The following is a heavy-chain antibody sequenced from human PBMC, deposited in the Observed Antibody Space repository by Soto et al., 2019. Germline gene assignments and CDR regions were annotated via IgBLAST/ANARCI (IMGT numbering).Heavy chain of an antibody. D-gene: IGHD6-19*01. J-gene: IGHJ4*02. CDR1: GGSFSGYY. Sequence: QVQLQQWGAGLLKPSETLSLTCAVYGGSFSGYYWSWIRQPPGKGLEWIGEINHSGSTNYNPSLKSRVTISVDTSKNQFSLKLSSVTAADTAVYYCARGPQPTFNPSGWYFDYWGQGTLVTVSS. CDR3: ARGPQPTFNPSGWYFDY. V-gene: IGHV4-34*01. CDR2: INHSGST.